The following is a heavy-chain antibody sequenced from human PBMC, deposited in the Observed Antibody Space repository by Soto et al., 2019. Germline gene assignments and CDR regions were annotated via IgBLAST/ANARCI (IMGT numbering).Heavy chain of an antibody. Sequence: GGSLRLSCAASGFTFGIYAMNWVRQAPGKGLEWLSVISGGGGSTYYADSVKGRFTISRDNSKNTVSLQMNSLRAEDTAVYYCTKDPGTTYYSYAMDVWGQGTTVTVSS. D-gene: IGHD1-7*01. CDR1: GFTFGIYA. CDR3: TKDPGTTYYSYAMDV. V-gene: IGHV3-23*01. J-gene: IGHJ6*02. CDR2: ISGGGGST.